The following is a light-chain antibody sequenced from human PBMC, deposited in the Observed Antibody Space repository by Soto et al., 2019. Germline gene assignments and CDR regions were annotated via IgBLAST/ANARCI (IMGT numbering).Light chain of an antibody. CDR1: QVIINY. Sequence: DIQMTQSPSSLSASVGDRVTITCRASQVIINYLAWYQQQPGKVPKLLIYVASTLQSGVPSRFSGSGSGTDFTLTISSLQPEDVATYYCQKYNSAPWTFGQGTKVEIK. CDR2: VAS. CDR3: QKYNSAPWT. V-gene: IGKV1-27*01. J-gene: IGKJ1*01.